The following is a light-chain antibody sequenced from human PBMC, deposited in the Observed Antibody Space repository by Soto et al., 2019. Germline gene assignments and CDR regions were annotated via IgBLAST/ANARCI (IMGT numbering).Light chain of an antibody. CDR1: SGHSSYA. V-gene: IGLV4-69*01. Sequence: QPVLTQSRSASASLGASVKLTCTLSSGHSSYAIAWHQQQPEKGPRYLMKLNSDGSHSKGDGIPDRFSGSSSGAERYLTISSLQSEDEADYYCQTWGTGIHVVFGGGTKLTVL. J-gene: IGLJ2*01. CDR3: QTWGTGIHVV. CDR2: LNSDGSH.